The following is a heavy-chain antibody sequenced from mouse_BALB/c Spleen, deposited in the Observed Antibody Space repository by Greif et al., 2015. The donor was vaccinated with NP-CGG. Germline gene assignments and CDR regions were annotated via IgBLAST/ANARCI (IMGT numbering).Heavy chain of an antibody. V-gene: IGHV1S126*01. D-gene: IGHD2-1*01. CDR1: GYSFTSYW. CDR3: ARDGNYWYFDV. CDR2: IDPSDSET. Sequence: VQLQQSGPQLVRPGASVKISCKASGYSFTSYWMHWVKQRPGQGLEWIGMIDPSDSETRLNQKFKDKATLTEDKSSSTAYMQLSSPTSEDSAVYYCARDGNYWYFDVWGAGTTVTVSS. J-gene: IGHJ1*01.